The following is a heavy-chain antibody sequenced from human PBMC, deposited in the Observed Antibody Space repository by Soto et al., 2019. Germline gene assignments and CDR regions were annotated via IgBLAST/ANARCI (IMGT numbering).Heavy chain of an antibody. Sequence: QSQTLSLTCAISGDSVSSNSAAWNWIRQSPSRGLEWLGRTYYRSKWYNDYAVSVKSRITINPDTSKNQFSLQLNSVTPEAKAVYYCARAPDLPNPLYYLDYWGQGPLVPVSS. CDR2: TYYRSKWYN. D-gene: IGHD3-3*01. CDR1: GDSVSSNSAA. CDR3: ARAPDLPNPLYYLDY. V-gene: IGHV6-1*01. J-gene: IGHJ4*02.